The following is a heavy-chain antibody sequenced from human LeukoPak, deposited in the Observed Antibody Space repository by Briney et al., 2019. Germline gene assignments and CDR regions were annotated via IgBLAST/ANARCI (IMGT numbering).Heavy chain of an antibody. CDR1: GFIFSSYA. J-gene: IGHJ3*02. CDR2: ISGSGGST. CDR3: AKDSRYSGNFKAFDI. D-gene: IGHD1-26*01. V-gene: IGHV3-23*01. Sequence: GSLRLSCAASGFIFSSYAMSWVRQAPGKGLEWVSGISGSGGSTNYADSVKGRFTISRDNSKDTLYLQMNSLRAEDTAVYYCAKDSRYSGNFKAFDIWGQGTMVTVSS.